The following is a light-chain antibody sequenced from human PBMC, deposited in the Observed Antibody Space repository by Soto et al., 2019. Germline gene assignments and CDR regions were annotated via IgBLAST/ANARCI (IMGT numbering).Light chain of an antibody. CDR1: QTISGW. CDR2: DAS. CDR3: LQYNGYYRT. Sequence: DIQMTQSPSTLSASVGDTVTITCRASQTISGWLAWYQQRPGKAPNLLIFDASTLESGVPSRFSGSGSVTTFTLTISSLQSDDFATYYCLQYNGYYRTFGQGTKVEIK. V-gene: IGKV1-5*01. J-gene: IGKJ1*01.